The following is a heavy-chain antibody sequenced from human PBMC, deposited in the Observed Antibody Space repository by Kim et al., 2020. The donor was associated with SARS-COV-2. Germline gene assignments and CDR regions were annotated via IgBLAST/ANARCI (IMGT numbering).Heavy chain of an antibody. J-gene: IGHJ3*02. Sequence: GGSLRLSCAASGFTFSSYEMNWVRQAPGKGLEWVSYISSSGSTIYYADSVKGRFTISRDNAKNSLYLQMNSLRAEDTAVYYCARYYYDILTGYSYRTFDIWGQGTMVTVSS. CDR1: GFTFSSYE. D-gene: IGHD3-9*01. CDR2: ISSSGSTI. CDR3: ARYYYDILTGYSYRTFDI. V-gene: IGHV3-48*03.